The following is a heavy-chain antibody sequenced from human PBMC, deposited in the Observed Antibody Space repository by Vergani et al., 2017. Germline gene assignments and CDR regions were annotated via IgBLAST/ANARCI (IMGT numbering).Heavy chain of an antibody. Sequence: QVQLVQSGAEVKKPGASVKVSCKSSGYTFTSYGISWVRQAPGQGLEWMGWISAYNGNTNYAQKLQGRVTMTTDTSTSTAYMELRSLRSDDTAVYYCARDLYDSSGYYYDLGYAFDIWGQGTMVTVSS. D-gene: IGHD3-22*01. CDR2: ISAYNGNT. J-gene: IGHJ3*02. CDR3: ARDLYDSSGYYYDLGYAFDI. V-gene: IGHV1-18*01. CDR1: GYTFTSYG.